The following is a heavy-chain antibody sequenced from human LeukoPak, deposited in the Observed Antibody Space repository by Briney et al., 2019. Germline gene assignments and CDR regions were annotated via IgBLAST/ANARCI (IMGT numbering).Heavy chain of an antibody. CDR2: LHFSGST. J-gene: IGHJ4*02. CDR1: GDSIRSNDYY. Sequence: SGTLSLTCTVSGDSIRSNDYYWGWIRQTPGKGLEWIATLHFSGSTYYRLSLKSRVTISGDMSKKQFSLKLSSVTAADTAVYYCARIDGYSSSWVDHWGQGALVTVSS. CDR3: ARIDGYSSSWVDH. D-gene: IGHD6-13*01. V-gene: IGHV4-39*07.